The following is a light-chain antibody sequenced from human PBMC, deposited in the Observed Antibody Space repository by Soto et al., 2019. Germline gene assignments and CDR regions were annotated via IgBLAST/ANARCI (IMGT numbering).Light chain of an antibody. V-gene: IGKV3-20*01. CDR2: GAS. Sequence: EIVLTQSPGTLSLSPGARATLSCRASQSVSRNFLVWYQQKPGQAPRLLIYGASIRDTGIPDRFSGSGSGTDFTLTISRLEPEDFAVYYCQQYGSSPGTFGQGTKVDIK. CDR3: QQYGSSPGT. J-gene: IGKJ1*01. CDR1: QSVSRNF.